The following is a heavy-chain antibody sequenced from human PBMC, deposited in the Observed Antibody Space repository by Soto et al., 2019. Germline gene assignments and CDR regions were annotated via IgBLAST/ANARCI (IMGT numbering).Heavy chain of an antibody. CDR1: GGSISAYF. J-gene: IGHJ5*02. V-gene: IGHV4-59*01. CDR3: ARGRWFDP. CDR2: VYYTGST. Sequence: SENLSLTCTVSGGSISAYFWNWIRQPPGKGLELIGYVYYTGSTNYNPSLKSRVSLSLDPSKNQFSLNLSSVTAADTAVYFCARGRWFDPWGQGTLVTVSS.